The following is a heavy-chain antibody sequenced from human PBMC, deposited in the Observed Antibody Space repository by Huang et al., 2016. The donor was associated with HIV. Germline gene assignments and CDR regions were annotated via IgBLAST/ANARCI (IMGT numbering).Heavy chain of an antibody. CDR2: IYPRDSET. V-gene: IGHV5-51*01. Sequence: EVLLVQSGAELKEPGASLKISCKASGYGFSSYWIGWVRQKPGKGLEWMGIIYPRDSETKDSPSFDGQVTISADKSTRTAYLQWESLKAPDTAIYFCARQVDGFRSHFDFWGQGTLVSVSS. J-gene: IGHJ4*02. CDR1: GYGFSSYW. D-gene: IGHD5-18*01. CDR3: ARQVDGFRSHFDF.